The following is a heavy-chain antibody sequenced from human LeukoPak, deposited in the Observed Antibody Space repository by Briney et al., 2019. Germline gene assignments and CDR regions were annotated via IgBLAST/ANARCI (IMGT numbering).Heavy chain of an antibody. CDR2: IRYDGSNK. J-gene: IGHJ4*02. CDR3: AKDMVVTKYYFDY. D-gene: IGHD2-15*01. V-gene: IGHV3-30*02. Sequence: GGSLRLSCAASGLTFSSYGMHWVRQAPGKGLEWVAFIRYDGSNKYYADSVKGRFTISRDNSKNTLYLQMNSLRAEDTAVYYCAKDMVVTKYYFDYWGQGTLVTVSS. CDR1: GLTFSSYG.